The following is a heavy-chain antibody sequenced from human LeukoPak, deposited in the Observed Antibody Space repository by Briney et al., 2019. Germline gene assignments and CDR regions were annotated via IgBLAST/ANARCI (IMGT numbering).Heavy chain of an antibody. V-gene: IGHV4-38-2*01. CDR1: GYSISSGYY. D-gene: IGHD2-2*01. Sequence: SETLSLTCAVSGYSISSGYYWGWIRQPPGKGLEWIGSIYHSGSTYYNPSLKSRVTISVDTSKNQFSLKLSSVTAADTAVYYCARHRSGVVVPAADDAFDIWGQGTMVIVSS. J-gene: IGHJ3*02. CDR3: ARHRSGVVVPAADDAFDI. CDR2: IYHSGST.